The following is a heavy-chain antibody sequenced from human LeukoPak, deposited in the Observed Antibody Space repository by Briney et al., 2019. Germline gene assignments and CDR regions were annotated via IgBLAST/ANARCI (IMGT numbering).Heavy chain of an antibody. D-gene: IGHD6-19*01. V-gene: IGHV1-18*01. J-gene: IGHJ4*02. Sequence: ASVKVSFKASGYTFTSYGISWVRQAPGQALEWMGWISAYNGNTNYAQKLQGRVTMTTDTSTSTAYMELRSLRSDDTAVYYCARVIGSLAVAGSGDPFDYWGQGTLVTVSS. CDR1: GYTFTSYG. CDR3: ARVIGSLAVAGSGDPFDY. CDR2: ISAYNGNT.